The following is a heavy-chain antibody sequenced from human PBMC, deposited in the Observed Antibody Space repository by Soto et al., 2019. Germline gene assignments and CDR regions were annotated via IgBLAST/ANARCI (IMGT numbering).Heavy chain of an antibody. Sequence: QVQLVQSGAEVKKPGASVKVSCKASGYTFTSYYMHWVRQAPGQGLEWMGIINPSGGRTSDAQKFKGRVTMTRATSTSTVYMELSSLRSEDTAVYYCARGEFPLDYSSSSGHKYYYYYGMDVWGQGTTVTVSS. J-gene: IGHJ6*02. CDR2: INPSGGRT. CDR3: ARGEFPLDYSSSSGHKYYYYYGMDV. D-gene: IGHD6-6*01. V-gene: IGHV1-46*01. CDR1: GYTFTSYY.